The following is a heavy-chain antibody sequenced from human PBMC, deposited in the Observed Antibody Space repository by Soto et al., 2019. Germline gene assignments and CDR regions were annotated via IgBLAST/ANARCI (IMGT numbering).Heavy chain of an antibody. Sequence: EVQLLESGGGLVQPGGSLRLSCAASGFTFSSYAMWWVRQAPGKGLECVSAISGGGETTYYADSVKGRFTISRDNSKNTRYLQMNSLRAEDTAVYYCAFNSGSGSYDFDYWGQGTLGTVSS. CDR3: AFNSGSGSYDFDY. J-gene: IGHJ4*02. CDR1: GFTFSSYA. CDR2: ISGGGETT. V-gene: IGHV3-23*01. D-gene: IGHD3-10*01.